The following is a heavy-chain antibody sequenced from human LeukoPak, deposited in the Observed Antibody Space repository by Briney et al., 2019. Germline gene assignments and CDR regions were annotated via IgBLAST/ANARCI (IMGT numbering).Heavy chain of an antibody. CDR3: ARVRGYSYGSDAFDI. J-gene: IGHJ3*02. CDR2: IKQDGSEK. D-gene: IGHD5-18*01. Sequence: GGSLRLSCAASGFTFSSYWMSWVRQAPGKGLEWVANIKQDGSEKYYVDSVKGRFTISVDTSKNQFSLKLTSVTAADTAVFYCARVRGYSYGSDAFDIWGQGTMVTVSS. CDR1: GFTFSSYW. V-gene: IGHV3-7*03.